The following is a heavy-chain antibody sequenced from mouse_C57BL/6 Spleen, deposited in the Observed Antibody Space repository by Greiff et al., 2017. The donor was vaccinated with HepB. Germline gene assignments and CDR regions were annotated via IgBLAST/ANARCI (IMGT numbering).Heavy chain of an antibody. V-gene: IGHV5-9*01. J-gene: IGHJ2*01. Sequence: EVQGVESGGGLVKPGGSLKLSCAASGFTFSSYTMSWVRQTPEKRLEWVATISGGGGNTYYPDSVKGRFTISRDNAKNTLYLQMSSLRSEDTALYYCARAYYYCSSYPYYFDYWGQGTTLTVSS. CDR2: ISGGGGNT. CDR1: GFTFSSYT. D-gene: IGHD1-1*01. CDR3: ARAYYYCSSYPYYFDY.